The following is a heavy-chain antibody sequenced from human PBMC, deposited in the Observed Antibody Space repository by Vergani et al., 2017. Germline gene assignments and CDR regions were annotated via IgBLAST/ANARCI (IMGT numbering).Heavy chain of an antibody. CDR3: ARESSYNWNYYYGMDV. D-gene: IGHD1-20*01. J-gene: IGHJ6*02. V-gene: IGHV1-2*02. CDR1: GYTFTGYY. CDR2: INPNSGGT. Sequence: QVQLVQSGAEVKKPGASVKVSCKASGYTFTGYYMHWVRQAPGQGLEWMGWINPNSGGTNDAQKFQGRVTMTRDTSISTAYMELSRLRSDDTAVYYCARESSYNWNYYYGMDVWGQGTTVTVSS.